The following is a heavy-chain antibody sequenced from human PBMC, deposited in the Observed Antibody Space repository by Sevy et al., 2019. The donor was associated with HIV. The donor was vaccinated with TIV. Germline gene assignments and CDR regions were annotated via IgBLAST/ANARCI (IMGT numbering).Heavy chain of an antibody. CDR1: GYTFSSYD. Sequence: ASVKVSCKASGYTFSSYDIIWVRQAPGQGLEWMGWISTQNGNTNYGQNFQGRVTMTTDTSTSTVYMVLRSLRSDDTAVYYCARRGRWTYFDLWSGSPDYWGQGTLVTVSS. J-gene: IGHJ4*02. V-gene: IGHV1-18*01. D-gene: IGHD3-3*01. CDR2: ISTQNGNT. CDR3: ARRGRWTYFDLWSGSPDY.